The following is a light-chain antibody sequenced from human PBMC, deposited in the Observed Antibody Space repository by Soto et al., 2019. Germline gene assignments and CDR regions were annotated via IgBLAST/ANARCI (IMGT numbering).Light chain of an antibody. CDR1: QSISSW. J-gene: IGKJ1*01. Sequence: GYRVPVTCRASQSISSWLAWYQQKPGKAPKLLIYDASSLESGVPSRFSGSGSGTEFTLTISSLQPDHFAAEDWHHNSSDSPETVGQGSKV. CDR3: HHNSSDSPET. V-gene: IGKV1-5*01. CDR2: DAS.